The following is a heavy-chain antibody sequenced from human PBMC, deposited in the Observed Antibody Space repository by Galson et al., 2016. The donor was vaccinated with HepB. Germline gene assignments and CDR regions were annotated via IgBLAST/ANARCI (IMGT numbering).Heavy chain of an antibody. CDR2: IWYGGGNK. V-gene: IGHV3-33*01. CDR1: GFTFNTHG. D-gene: IGHD5-12*01. CDR3: ASEWPRGYSYGYYFDY. Sequence: SLRLSCAASGFTFNTHGMHWVRQAPGKGLEWVAVIWYGGGNKYYGDSVRGRFTISRDNSKNTVDLQMNSLRDEDTAVYYCASEWPRGYSYGYYFDYWGQGTLVTVSS. J-gene: IGHJ4*02.